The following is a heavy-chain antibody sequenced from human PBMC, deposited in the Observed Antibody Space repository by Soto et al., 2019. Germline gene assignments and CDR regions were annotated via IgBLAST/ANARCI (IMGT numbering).Heavy chain of an antibody. D-gene: IGHD2-2*01. CDR2: INSAGSDD. CDR3: ANLVSSPSNFDY. Sequence: PGGSLRLSCGASGFTFSGYWMHWVRQVPGKGLVWVSRINSAGSDDSYADFVKGRFTISRDNAKNTLYLQMNSLRAEDTAVYYCANLVSSPSNFDYWGQGTLVTVSS. CDR1: GFTFSGYW. V-gene: IGHV3-74*01. J-gene: IGHJ4*02.